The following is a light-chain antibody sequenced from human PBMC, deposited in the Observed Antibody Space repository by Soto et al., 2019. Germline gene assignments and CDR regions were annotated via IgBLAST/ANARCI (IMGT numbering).Light chain of an antibody. V-gene: IGKV1-39*01. CDR3: QQSYSSPLN. Sequence: DIQMTQSPSSLSASVGDRVTIACRASQSISSYLNWYQQKPGKAPKLLIYAASSLQSGVPSRFSGSGSGTDFTLTISSLQPADFATYYCQQSYSSPLNFGPGTKVDIK. CDR1: QSISSY. J-gene: IGKJ3*01. CDR2: AAS.